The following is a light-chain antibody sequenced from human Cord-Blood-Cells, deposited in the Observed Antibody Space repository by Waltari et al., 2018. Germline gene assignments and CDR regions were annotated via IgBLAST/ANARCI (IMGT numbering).Light chain of an antibody. CDR2: AAS. CDR3: QQSYSTPPT. J-gene: IGKJ1*01. V-gene: IGKV1-39*01. Sequence: DIQMTQSPSSLSASVGDRVTITCRASQSISSYLNWYQQKPGKAPKLLIYAASSLQSGVPPRFSGSGSGTDSTLTISSLQPEDFATYYCQQSYSTPPTFGQGTKVEIK. CDR1: QSISSY.